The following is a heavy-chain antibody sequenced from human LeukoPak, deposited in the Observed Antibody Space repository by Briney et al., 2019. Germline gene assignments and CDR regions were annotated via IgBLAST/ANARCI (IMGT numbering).Heavy chain of an antibody. V-gene: IGHV3-23*01. D-gene: IGHD3-3*01. CDR1: GFTFSSYA. J-gene: IGHJ3*02. CDR3: AKDSPYYDFWSGYDAFDI. CDR2: ISGSGGST. Sequence: GGSLRLSCAASGFTFSSYAMSWVRQAPGKGLEWVSAISGSGGSTYYADSVKGRFTISRDNSKNTLYPQMNSLRAEDTAVYYCAKDSPYYDFWSGYDAFDIWGQGTMVTVSS.